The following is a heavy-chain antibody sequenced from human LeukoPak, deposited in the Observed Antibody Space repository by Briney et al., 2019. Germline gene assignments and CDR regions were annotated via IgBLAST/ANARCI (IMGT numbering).Heavy chain of an antibody. V-gene: IGHV3-30*04. D-gene: IGHD3-3*02. CDR1: GFTFRNFV. J-gene: IGHJ4*02. CDR2: ISYDGSNK. CDR3: AIFSHY. Sequence: GRSLRLSCAASGFTFRNFVMHWVRQAPGKGLEWVSVISYDGSNKYYADSVKGRFTISRDNSKNTLYLQMNSLKTEDTAVYYCAIFSHYWGQGTLVTVSS.